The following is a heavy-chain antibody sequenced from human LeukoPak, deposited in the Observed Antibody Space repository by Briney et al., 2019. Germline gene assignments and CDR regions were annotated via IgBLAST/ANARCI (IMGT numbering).Heavy chain of an antibody. D-gene: IGHD3-10*01. J-gene: IGHJ5*02. Sequence: ASVKVSCKASGGTFSSYAISWVRQAPGQGLEWMGGIIPIFGTANYAQKFQGRVTITTDESTSTAYMELSSLRSEDTAVYYCARGYYGSGFNWFDPWGQGTLVTVSS. CDR2: IIPIFGTA. CDR3: ARGYYGSGFNWFDP. CDR1: GGTFSSYA. V-gene: IGHV1-69*05.